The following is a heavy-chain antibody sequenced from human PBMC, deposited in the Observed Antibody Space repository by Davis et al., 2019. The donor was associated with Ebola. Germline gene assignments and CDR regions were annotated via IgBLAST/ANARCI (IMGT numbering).Heavy chain of an antibody. V-gene: IGHV3-30-3*01. D-gene: IGHD3-3*01. J-gene: IGHJ3*02. CDR2: ISYDGSNK. CDR1: GFTFSSYA. CDR3: ARGYYDFWSGRHDAFDI. Sequence: PGGSLRLSCAASGFTFSSYAMHWVRQAPGKGLEWVAVISYDGSNKYHADSVKGRFTISRDNSKNTLYLQMNSLRAEDTAVYYCARGYYDFWSGRHDAFDIWGQGTMVTVSS.